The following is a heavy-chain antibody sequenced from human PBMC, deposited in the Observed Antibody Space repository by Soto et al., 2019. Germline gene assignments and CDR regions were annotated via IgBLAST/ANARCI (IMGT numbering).Heavy chain of an antibody. J-gene: IGHJ3*02. D-gene: IGHD2-2*01. CDR2: ISGSGGST. CDR3: AKDLGYCSSTSCSDAFDI. V-gene: IGHV3-23*01. CDR1: GFTFSSYA. Sequence: EVQLLESGGGLVQPGGSLRLSCAASGFTFSSYAMSWVRQAPGKGLEWVSAISGSGGSTYYADSVKGRFTISRDNSKNTLYLQMNSLRAEDTDVYYCAKDLGYCSSTSCSDAFDIWGQGTMVTVSS.